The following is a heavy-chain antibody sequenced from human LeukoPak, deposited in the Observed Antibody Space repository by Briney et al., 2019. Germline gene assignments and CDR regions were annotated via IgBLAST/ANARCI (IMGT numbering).Heavy chain of an antibody. J-gene: IGHJ5*02. CDR3: ARTPIEYASDWYNWFDP. Sequence: GGSLRLSCAASGFTFSSDWMSCVRQAPGKWMEWVDNIKEDGSERYYVDYVKGRFSISRDNAKRSLYVQMHSLRAEDTAVYYCARTPIEYASDWYNWFDPWGQGTLVTVPS. CDR2: IKEDGSER. CDR1: GFTFSSDW. V-gene: IGHV3-7*05. D-gene: IGHD6-19*01.